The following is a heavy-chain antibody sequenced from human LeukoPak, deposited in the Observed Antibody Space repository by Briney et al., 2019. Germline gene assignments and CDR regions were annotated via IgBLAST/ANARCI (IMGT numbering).Heavy chain of an antibody. CDR2: IYYSGST. J-gene: IGHJ3*02. CDR1: GGSISSYY. D-gene: IGHD6-13*01. CDR3: ARDQQPDAFDI. V-gene: IGHV4-59*01. Sequence: SETLSLTCTVSGGSISSYYWSRIRQPPGKGLEWIGYIYYSGSTNYNPSLKSRVTISVDTSKNQFSLKLSSVTAADTAVYYCARDQQPDAFDIWGQGTMVTVSS.